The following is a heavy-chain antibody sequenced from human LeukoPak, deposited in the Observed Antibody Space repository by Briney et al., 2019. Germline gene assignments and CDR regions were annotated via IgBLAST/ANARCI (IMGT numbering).Heavy chain of an antibody. D-gene: IGHD3-10*01. CDR3: ASHLLTMWFDP. CDR1: GGSFSGYY. CDR2: INHSGST. Sequence: SETLSLTCAVYGGSFSGYYWSWIRQPPGKGLEWIGEINHSGSTNYNPSLKSRVTISVDTSKNQFSLKLSSVTAADTAVYYCASHLLTMWFDPWGQGTLVTVSS. J-gene: IGHJ5*02. V-gene: IGHV4-34*01.